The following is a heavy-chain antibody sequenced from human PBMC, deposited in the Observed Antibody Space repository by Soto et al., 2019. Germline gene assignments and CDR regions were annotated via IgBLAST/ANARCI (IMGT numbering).Heavy chain of an antibody. J-gene: IGHJ4*02. CDR1: GFTFSSYW. Sequence: EVQLVESGGGLVQPGGSLRLSCAASGFTFSSYWMHWVRQVPGKGLLWVSRIDEYGSTINYADSVKGRFTISRDNAKNTLYLEMNSLRAEDTALYYGTRDIGGKGAYWGQGSLVTVSS. CDR2: IDEYGSTI. CDR3: TRDIGGKGAY. V-gene: IGHV3-74*01. D-gene: IGHD3-10*01.